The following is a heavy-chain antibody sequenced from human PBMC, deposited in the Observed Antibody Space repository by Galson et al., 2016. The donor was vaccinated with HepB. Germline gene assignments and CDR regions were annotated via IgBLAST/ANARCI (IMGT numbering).Heavy chain of an antibody. CDR1: GGSISSGTYY. V-gene: IGHV4-39*01. D-gene: IGHD6-13*01. CDR3: ARHGRTAAVEFDY. J-gene: IGHJ4*02. CDR2: IYSGGRT. Sequence: TLSLTCTVSGGSISSGTYYWGWIRQPPGKGLEWIGTIYSGGRTYYNPSLMSRLTVSVDTSKNQFSLRLSSVTAADTAVYYCARHGRTAAVEFDYWGQGTLVTVSS.